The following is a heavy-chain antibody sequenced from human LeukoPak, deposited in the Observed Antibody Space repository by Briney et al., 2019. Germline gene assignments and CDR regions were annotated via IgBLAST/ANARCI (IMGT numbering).Heavy chain of an antibody. CDR1: GYTFTSYY. CDR3: ATTYCSSTSCYDVGMDV. J-gene: IGHJ6*02. D-gene: IGHD2-2*01. V-gene: IGHV1-46*01. Sequence: ASVKVSCKASGYTFTSYYMHWVRQAPGQGLEWMGIINPSDGSTSYAQKFQGRVTMTRDTSTSTVYMELSSLRSEDTAVYYCATTYCSSTSCYDVGMDVWGQGTTVTVSS. CDR2: INPSDGST.